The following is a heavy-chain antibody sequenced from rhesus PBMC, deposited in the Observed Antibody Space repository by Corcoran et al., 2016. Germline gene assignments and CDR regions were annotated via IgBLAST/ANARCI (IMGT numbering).Heavy chain of an antibody. CDR3: AKDTGSSWSLSFDY. J-gene: IGHJ4*01. V-gene: IGHV3S43*01. Sequence: EVQLVESGGGLVQPGGPLRLSCAAPGFNSGNSYLIWFRRAPEMGGEWVSYISSGGSIYYSDSVKGRFTISRDNAKNTLYLQMSSLRVEDTAVYYCAKDTGSSWSLSFDYWGQGVLVTVSS. CDR2: ISSGGSI. D-gene: IGHD6-13*01. CDR1: GFNSGNSY.